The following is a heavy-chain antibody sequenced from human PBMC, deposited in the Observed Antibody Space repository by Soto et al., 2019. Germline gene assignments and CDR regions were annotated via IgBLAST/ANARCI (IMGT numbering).Heavy chain of an antibody. CDR2: ISAYNGNT. D-gene: IGHD2-15*01. CDR3: ARDRGRLGYCSGGSCYPNSHPDY. Sequence: ASVKVSCKASGYTFTSYGISWVRQAPGQGLEWMGWISAYNGNTNYAQKLQGRVTMTTDTSTSTASMELRSLRSDDTAVYYCARDRGRLGYCSGGSCYPNSHPDYGGQGTLVTVSS. CDR1: GYTFTSYG. J-gene: IGHJ4*02. V-gene: IGHV1-18*01.